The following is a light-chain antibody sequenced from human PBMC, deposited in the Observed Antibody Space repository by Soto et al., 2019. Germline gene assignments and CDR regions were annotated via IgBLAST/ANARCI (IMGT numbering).Light chain of an antibody. CDR1: QILLHRNGYNY. CDR2: LGS. CDR3: MKALQTPPN. Sequence: DIVVTHSPLSLPVTPVDPASITFMSSQILLHRNGYNYLDWYVQRPGQSPQLLIYLGSNRASGVPDRFSGSGSGTDFTLKISRVEAEDVGVYYCMKALQTPPNFGQGTRLEIK. J-gene: IGKJ5*01. V-gene: IGKV2-28*01.